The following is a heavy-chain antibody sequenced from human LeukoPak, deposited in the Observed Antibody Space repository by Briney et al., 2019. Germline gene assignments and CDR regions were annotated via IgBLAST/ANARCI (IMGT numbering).Heavy chain of an antibody. Sequence: ASVKVSCKASGYAFSIYGITWVRQAPGQGLEWMGWISAHTGNSDYAQKFQNRVTMTIDTSTSTAYMELRSLGSDDTAVYYCAGDGKGRYDFRENDYRGQGTLVTVSS. CDR2: ISAHTGNS. J-gene: IGHJ4*02. CDR1: GYAFSIYG. D-gene: IGHD3-3*01. V-gene: IGHV1-18*01. CDR3: AGDGKGRYDFRENDY.